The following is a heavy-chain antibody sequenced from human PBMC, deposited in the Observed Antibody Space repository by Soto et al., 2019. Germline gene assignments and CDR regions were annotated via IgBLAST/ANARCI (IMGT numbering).Heavy chain of an antibody. J-gene: IGHJ4*02. V-gene: IGHV1-46*01. Sequence: GGSVKGSCKGSWYTFTRYYIHWGGPAPGQGLEWMGIINPSGGSTSYAQKFQGRVTMTRDTSTSTVYMELSSLRSEDTAVYYCARVCCSGGSCYSIDYWGQGTLVTVSS. CDR2: INPSGGST. D-gene: IGHD2-15*01. CDR1: WYTFTRYY. CDR3: ARVCCSGGSCYSIDY.